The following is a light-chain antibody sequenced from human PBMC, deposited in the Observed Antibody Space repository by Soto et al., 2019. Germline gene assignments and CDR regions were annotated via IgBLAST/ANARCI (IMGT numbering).Light chain of an antibody. J-gene: IGKJ4*01. CDR1: QDISNS. V-gene: IGKV1-27*01. CDR3: QNYNSAPLT. Sequence: DIQMTQSPSSLSASVGDRVTITCRASQDISNSLAWYQQKPGKVPKVLIYATSILQSGVPARFSGSESGTDFPLTISSLQPEDVATYYCQNYNSAPLTFGGGTNVEI. CDR2: ATS.